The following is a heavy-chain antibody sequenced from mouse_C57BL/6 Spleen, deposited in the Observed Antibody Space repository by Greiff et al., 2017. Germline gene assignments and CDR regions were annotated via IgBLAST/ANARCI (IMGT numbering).Heavy chain of an antibody. D-gene: IGHD1-1*01. J-gene: IGHJ2*01. V-gene: IGHV5-6*01. Sequence: EVKLQESGGDLVKPGGSLKLSCAASGFTFSSYGMSWVRQTPDKRLEWVATISSGGSYTYYPDSVKGRFTISRDNAKNTLYLQMSSLKSEDTAMYYCARHGITTVVARGYFDYWGQGTTLTVSS. CDR2: ISSGGSYT. CDR3: ARHGITTVVARGYFDY. CDR1: GFTFSSYG.